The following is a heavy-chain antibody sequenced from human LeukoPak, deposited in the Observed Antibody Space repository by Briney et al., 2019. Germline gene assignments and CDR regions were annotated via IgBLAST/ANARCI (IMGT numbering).Heavy chain of an antibody. J-gene: IGHJ4*02. V-gene: IGHV3-13*01. CDR3: ARGGYAGAALDY. Sequence: GGSLRLSCAASGFTFSSYDMHWVRQATGKGLEWVSAIGTAGDTYYPGSVKGRFTISRENAKNSLYLQMNSLRAGDTAVYYCARGGYAGAALDYWGQGTLVTVSS. CDR1: GFTFSSYD. D-gene: IGHD4-23*01. CDR2: IGTAGDT.